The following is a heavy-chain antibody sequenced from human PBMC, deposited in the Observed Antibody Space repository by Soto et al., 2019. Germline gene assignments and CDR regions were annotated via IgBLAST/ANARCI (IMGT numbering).Heavy chain of an antibody. CDR2: ISAYNGNT. J-gene: IGHJ5*02. Sequence: ASVKVSCKASGYTFTSYGISWVRQAPGQGLEWMGWISAYNGNTNYAQKLQGRVTMTTDTSTSTAYMELRSLRSDDTAVYYCARVGTQNYTMVRGRQNWFDPWGQGTLVTVSS. V-gene: IGHV1-18*01. CDR1: GYTFTSYG. CDR3: ARVGTQNYTMVRGRQNWFDP. D-gene: IGHD3-10*01.